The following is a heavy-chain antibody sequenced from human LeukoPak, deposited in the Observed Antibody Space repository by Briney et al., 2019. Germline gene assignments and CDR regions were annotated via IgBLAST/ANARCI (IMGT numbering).Heavy chain of an antibody. D-gene: IGHD2-2*01. J-gene: IGHJ5*02. Sequence: PSGTLSLTCAVSGGSISSSNWWSWVRQPPGKGLEWIGEIYHSGSTNYNPSLKSRVTISVDTSKNQFSLKLSSVTAADTAVYYCARHVGVPAATKRAWFDPWGQGTLVTVSS. CDR2: IYHSGST. CDR3: ARHVGVPAATKRAWFDP. CDR1: GGSISSSNW. V-gene: IGHV4-4*02.